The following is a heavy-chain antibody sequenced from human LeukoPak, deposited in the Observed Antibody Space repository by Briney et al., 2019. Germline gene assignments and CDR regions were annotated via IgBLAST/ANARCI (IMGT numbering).Heavy chain of an antibody. J-gene: IGHJ4*02. CDR3: ARDPSGYFNY. V-gene: IGHV4-61*01. D-gene: IGHD3-22*01. CDR2: IYYSGST. Sequence: PSETLSLTCTVSGGSFSSGNYYWSWIRQPPGKGLDWIGYIYYSGSTNYNPSLKSRVTISVDTSKSQFSLRLSSVTAADTAVYYCARDPSGYFNYWGQGTLATVSS. CDR1: GGSFSSGNYY.